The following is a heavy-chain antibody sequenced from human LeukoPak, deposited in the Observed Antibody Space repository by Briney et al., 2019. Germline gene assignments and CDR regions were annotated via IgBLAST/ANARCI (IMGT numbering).Heavy chain of an antibody. V-gene: IGHV4-59*01. J-gene: IGHJ4*02. CDR3: ARSVAVPGTEIDL. Sequence: SETLSLTCTVSGGSISGYYWTWIRQPPGKGLEWIGYIYYSGSTKYNPSLTSRVTISLDTSKNRFSLVLSSVTAADTAVYYCARSVAVPGTEIDLWGQGTLVTVSS. CDR1: GGSISGYY. CDR2: IYYSGST. D-gene: IGHD6-19*01.